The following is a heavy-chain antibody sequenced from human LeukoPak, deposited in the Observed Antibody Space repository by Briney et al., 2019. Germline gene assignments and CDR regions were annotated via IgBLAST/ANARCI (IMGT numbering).Heavy chain of an antibody. V-gene: IGHV4-39*01. CDR2: MYYSGST. J-gene: IGHJ1*01. CDR1: GGSISSSSYY. Sequence: PSETLSLTCTVSGGSISSSSYYWGWIRQPPGRGLEWIGNMYYSGSTYYNPSLKSRVTISVDTSKNQFSLKLSSVTAADTAVYYCARHANTEYFQHWGQGTLVTVSS. CDR3: ARHANTEYFQH.